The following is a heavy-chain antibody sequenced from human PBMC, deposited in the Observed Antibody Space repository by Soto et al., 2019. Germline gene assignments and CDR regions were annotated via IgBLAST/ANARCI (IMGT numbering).Heavy chain of an antibody. CDR2: ISYDGSNE. J-gene: IGHJ4*02. V-gene: IGHV3-30*04. CDR3: ARSSAWASFGGEDY. Sequence: AGGSLRLSCAASGFIFNGYAMYWVRQAPGKGLEWVALISYDGSNEYYAASVKGRFSVSRDNSENTLFLQMTSLRPDDTALYYCARSSAWASFGGEDYWGQGTLVTVSS. CDR1: GFIFNGYA. D-gene: IGHD2-2*01.